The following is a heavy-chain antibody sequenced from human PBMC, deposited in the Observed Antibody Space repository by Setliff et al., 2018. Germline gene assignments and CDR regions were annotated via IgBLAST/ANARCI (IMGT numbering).Heavy chain of an antibody. CDR3: ARDGHNVYYFDY. CDR2: INSDGSST. CDR1: GFSFSNYW. D-gene: IGHD1-1*01. Sequence: GGSLRLSCSASGFSFSNYWMHWVRQAPGKGLVWVSRINSDGSSTNYADSVKGQFTVSRDNAKNTLYLQMNSLRAEDTAVYYCARDGHNVYYFDYWGLGTLVTVSS. J-gene: IGHJ4*02. V-gene: IGHV3-74*01.